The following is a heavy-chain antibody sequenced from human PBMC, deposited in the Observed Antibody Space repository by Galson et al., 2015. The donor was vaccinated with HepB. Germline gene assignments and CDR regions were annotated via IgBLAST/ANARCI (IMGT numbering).Heavy chain of an antibody. CDR2: IIPILGIA. Sequence: SVKVSCKASGGTFSSYAISWVRQAPGQGLEWMGRIIPILGIANYAQKFQGRVTITADKSTSTAYMELSSLRSEDTAVYYCARDRGIGSWYEWGQGTLVTVSS. CDR3: ARDRGIGSWYE. CDR1: GGTFSSYA. J-gene: IGHJ4*02. D-gene: IGHD6-13*01. V-gene: IGHV1-69*04.